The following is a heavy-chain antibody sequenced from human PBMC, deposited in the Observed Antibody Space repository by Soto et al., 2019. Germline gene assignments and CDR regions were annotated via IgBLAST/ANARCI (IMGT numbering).Heavy chain of an antibody. CDR1: GFTFGDYY. J-gene: IGHJ5*02. V-gene: IGHV3-11*06. Sequence: WGSLRLSCAASGFTFGDYYMIWIRHAPGKGLEWVSYISSSSSYTNYADSVKGRFTISRDNAKNSLYLQMNSLRAEDTAVYYCARDRIAVAGTNWFDPWGQGTLVTVSS. CDR3: ARDRIAVAGTNWFDP. D-gene: IGHD6-19*01. CDR2: ISSSSSYT.